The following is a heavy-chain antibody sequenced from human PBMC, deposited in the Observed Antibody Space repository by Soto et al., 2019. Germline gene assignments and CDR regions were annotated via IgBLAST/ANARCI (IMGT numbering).Heavy chain of an antibody. J-gene: IGHJ4*02. D-gene: IGHD6-13*01. V-gene: IGHV3-23*01. CDR3: AKVGQQLAPPVWYFDY. CDR2: ISGSGGST. CDR1: GFTFSSYA. Sequence: QTGGSLRLSCAASGFTFSSYAMSWVRQAPGKGLEWVSAISGSGGSTYYADSVKGRFTISRDNSKNTLYLQMNSLRAEDTAVYYCAKVGQQLAPPVWYFDYWGQGTLVTVSS.